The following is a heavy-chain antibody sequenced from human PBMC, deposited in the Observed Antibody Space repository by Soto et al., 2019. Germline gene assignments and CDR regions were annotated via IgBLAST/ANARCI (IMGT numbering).Heavy chain of an antibody. CDR1: GGTFSSYA. CDR2: IIPMLGRA. D-gene: IGHD2-2*03. V-gene: IGHV1-69*01. CDR3: ARSLLLDIVAMSAAGYYYGMDV. J-gene: IGHJ6*02. Sequence: QLQLVQSGAEVKKPGSSVKVSCKASGGTFSSYAISWVRQAPGQGLQWMGGIIPMLGRANDAQKFQGRVTITADESMSTAYMELTSLRSEDTAVYYCARSLLLDIVAMSAAGYYYGMDVWGQGTTVTVSS.